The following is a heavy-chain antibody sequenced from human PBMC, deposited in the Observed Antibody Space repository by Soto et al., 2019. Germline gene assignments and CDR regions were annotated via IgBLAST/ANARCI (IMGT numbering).Heavy chain of an antibody. CDR2: MNPGSGDT. CDR3: ARVIRGAYYNSPLDT. V-gene: IGHV1-8*01. CDR1: GYSFTNND. J-gene: IGHJ5*02. Sequence: ASVKVSCKASGYSFTNNDVTWVRQATGQGLEWMGWMNPGSGDTGYAQKFQGRVTMTRDTSISTVYMELSRLRFDDTAVYYCARVIRGAYYNSPLDTWGQGTVVTVSS. D-gene: IGHD3-10*01.